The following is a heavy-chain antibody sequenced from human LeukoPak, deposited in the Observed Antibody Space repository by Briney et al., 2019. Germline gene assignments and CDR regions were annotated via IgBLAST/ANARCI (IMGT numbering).Heavy chain of an antibody. CDR2: IYYSGST. CDR1: GGSISSSSYY. D-gene: IGHD6-13*01. J-gene: IGHJ5*02. Sequence: PSETLSLTCTVSGGSISSSSYYWGWIRQPPGKGLEWIGSIYYSGSTYYNPSLKSRVTISVDTSKNQFSLKLSSVTAADTAVYYCARPQGYSSSWYWFDPWGQGTLVTVSS. V-gene: IGHV4-39*07. CDR3: ARPQGYSSSWYWFDP.